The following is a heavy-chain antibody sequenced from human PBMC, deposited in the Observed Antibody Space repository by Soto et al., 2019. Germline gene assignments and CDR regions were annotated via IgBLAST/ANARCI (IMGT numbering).Heavy chain of an antibody. D-gene: IGHD3-10*01. Sequence: QITLKESGPTLVKPTQTLTLTCTFSGFSLSTSGVGVGWIRQPPGKALEWLALIYWDDDKRYIPALKSRLTITKDTSKEQVVLRMTNMDPVDTATYYCAHRRPYYHGSRTFYDPFDYWGQGTLVTVSS. V-gene: IGHV2-5*02. CDR2: IYWDDDK. CDR3: AHRRPYYHGSRTFYDPFDY. J-gene: IGHJ4*02. CDR1: GFSLSTSGVG.